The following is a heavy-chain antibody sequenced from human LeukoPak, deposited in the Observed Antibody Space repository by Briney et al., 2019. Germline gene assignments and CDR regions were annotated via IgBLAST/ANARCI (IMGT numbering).Heavy chain of an antibody. CDR3: AREFPSLVAVAD. D-gene: IGHD6-19*01. J-gene: IGHJ4*02. CDR1: GYTFTGYY. CDR2: INPNSGGT. Sequence: GASVKVSCKASGYTFTGYYMHWVRQAPVQGLEWMGWINPNSGGTNYAQKFQGRVTMTRDTSISTAYMELSRLRSDDTAVYYCAREFPSLVAVADWGQGTLVTVSS. V-gene: IGHV1-2*02.